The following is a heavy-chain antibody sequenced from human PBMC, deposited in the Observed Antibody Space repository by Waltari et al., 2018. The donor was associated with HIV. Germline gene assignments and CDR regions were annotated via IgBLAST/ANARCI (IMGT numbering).Heavy chain of an antibody. CDR2: IYYSGLT. V-gene: IGHV4-39*01. J-gene: IGHJ2*01. D-gene: IGHD5-18*01. Sequence: QLQLQESGPGLVKPSETLSLTCTVSGGSISSSSYYWGWIRQPPGKGLEWIGSIYYSGLTYYNPSLRSRVTISVDTSKNQFSLKLSSVTAADTAVYYCARVQTGVDTAMVNRYFDLWGRGTLVTVSS. CDR1: GGSISSSSYY. CDR3: ARVQTGVDTAMVNRYFDL.